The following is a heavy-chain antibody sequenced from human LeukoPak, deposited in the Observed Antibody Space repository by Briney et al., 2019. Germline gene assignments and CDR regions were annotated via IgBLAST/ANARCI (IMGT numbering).Heavy chain of an antibody. CDR1: GYTFTGYY. Sequence: ASVKVSCKASGYTFTGYYMHWVRQAPGQGLEWMGGFDPEDGETIYAQKFQGRVTMTEDTSTDTAYMELSGLRSEDTAVYYCATDTPGIDFLFDYWGQGTLVTVSS. V-gene: IGHV1-24*01. CDR3: ATDTPGIDFLFDY. J-gene: IGHJ4*02. CDR2: FDPEDGET. D-gene: IGHD1-14*01.